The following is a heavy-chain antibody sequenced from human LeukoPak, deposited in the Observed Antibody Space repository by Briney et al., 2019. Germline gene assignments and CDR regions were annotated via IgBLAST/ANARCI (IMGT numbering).Heavy chain of an antibody. J-gene: IGHJ6*03. D-gene: IGHD1/OR15-1a*01. CDR2: IYGGGNT. Sequence: GGSLRLSCAASGFSVSSSYVSWVRQAPRKGLEWVSIIYGGGNTYYVDSVEGRFTISRDNSKNTLYLQMNTLRAEDTAVYYCARDGVEEQQSDYYYYYYMDVWGEGTTVTVSS. V-gene: IGHV3-66*01. CDR1: GFSVSSSY. CDR3: ARDGVEEQQSDYYYYYYMDV.